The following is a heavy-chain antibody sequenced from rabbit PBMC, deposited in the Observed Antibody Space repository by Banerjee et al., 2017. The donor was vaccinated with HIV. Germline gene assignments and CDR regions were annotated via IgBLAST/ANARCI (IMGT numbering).Heavy chain of an antibody. V-gene: IGHV1S45*01. CDR2: IYSGSGGST. CDR1: GFSFSSSYW. Sequence: LEESGGDLVKPEGSLTLTCTASGFSFSSSYWICWVRQAPGKGLEWIGCIYSGSGGSTYYASWAKGRFTITKTSSTTVTLQMTSLTDADTATYFCARDLYTYTNAANGMDLWGQGTLVTVS. CDR3: ARDLYTYTNAANGMDL. J-gene: IGHJ6*01. D-gene: IGHD1-1*01.